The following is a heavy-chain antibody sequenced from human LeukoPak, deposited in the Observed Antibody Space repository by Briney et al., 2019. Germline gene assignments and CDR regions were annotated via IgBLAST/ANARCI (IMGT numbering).Heavy chain of an antibody. CDR1: GFTFSSYA. CDR2: ISGSGGST. J-gene: IGHJ6*02. V-gene: IGHV3-23*01. Sequence: GGSLRLSCAASGFTFSSYAMSWVRQAPGKGLEWVSAISGSGGSTYYADSVKGRFTISRDNSKNTLYLQMNSLRAEDTAAYYCAKSLRFLEWLLDYYYGMDVWGQGTTVTVSS. D-gene: IGHD3-3*01. CDR3: AKSLRFLEWLLDYYYGMDV.